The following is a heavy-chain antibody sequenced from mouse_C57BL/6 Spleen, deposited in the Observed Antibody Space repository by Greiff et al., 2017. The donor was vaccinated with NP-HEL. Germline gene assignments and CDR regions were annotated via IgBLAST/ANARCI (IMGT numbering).Heavy chain of an antibody. Sequence: VQLQQPGAELVMPGASVKLSCKASGYTFTSYWMHWVKQRPGQGLEWIGEIDPSDSYTNYNQKFKGKSTLTVDKSSSTAYMQLSSLTSEDSAVYYCARDGRLRGYFDVWGTGTTVTVSS. D-gene: IGHD2-4*01. CDR3: ARDGRLRGYFDV. CDR1: GYTFTSYW. CDR2: IDPSDSYT. J-gene: IGHJ1*03. V-gene: IGHV1-69*01.